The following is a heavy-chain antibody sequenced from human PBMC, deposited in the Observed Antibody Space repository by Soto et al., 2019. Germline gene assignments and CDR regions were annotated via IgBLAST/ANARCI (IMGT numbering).Heavy chain of an antibody. V-gene: IGHV3-30*04. CDR3: ATRYCRTKRCSGKDGFDV. CDR1: GFTFSTSI. D-gene: IGHD2-2*01. CDR2: MLYDVITQ. J-gene: IGHJ3*01. Sequence: QVQLVESGGGVVQPGRSLRLSCAASGFTFSTSIIQWVRQAPGKGLEWVAVMLYDVITQYYADSVKGRFTVSRDNSKSTPYLQMTRLRAKDTALYYCATRYCRTKRCSGKDGFDVWAQGTMVTVSS.